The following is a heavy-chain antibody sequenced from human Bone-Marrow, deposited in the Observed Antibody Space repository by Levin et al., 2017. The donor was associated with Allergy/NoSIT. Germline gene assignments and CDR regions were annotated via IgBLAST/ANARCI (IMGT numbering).Heavy chain of an antibody. CDR2: ISPYNRDT. J-gene: IGHJ6*02. CDR3: ARDCSRTSCYTGGWSDYFYYGMDV. CDR1: GYTFSSYG. D-gene: IGHD2-2*02. Sequence: ASVKVSCKTSGYTFSSYGITWVRQAPGQGLEWMGWISPYNRDTNYAQKFQGRVTMTTDTSTSTVYMEVRSLRSDDTAVYYCARDCSRTSCYTGGWSDYFYYGMDVWGPGTTVTVSS. V-gene: IGHV1-18*01.